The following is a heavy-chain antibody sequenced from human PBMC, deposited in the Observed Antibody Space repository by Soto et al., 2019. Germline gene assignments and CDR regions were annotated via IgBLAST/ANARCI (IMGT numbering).Heavy chain of an antibody. Sequence: EVQLVESGGGLVQPGRSLRLSCAASGFTFDDYAMHWVRQAPGKGLEWVSGISWNSGSIGYADSVKGRFTISRDNAKNSLYLQMNSLRAEDTALYYCAKSPAFDWIASKNWFDPWGQGTLVTVSS. D-gene: IGHD1-1*01. CDR2: ISWNSGSI. CDR3: AKSPAFDWIASKNWFDP. V-gene: IGHV3-9*01. CDR1: GFTFDDYA. J-gene: IGHJ5*02.